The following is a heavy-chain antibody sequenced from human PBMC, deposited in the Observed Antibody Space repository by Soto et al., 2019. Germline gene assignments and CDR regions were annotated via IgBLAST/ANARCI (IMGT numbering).Heavy chain of an antibody. Sequence: ASVKVSCKVSGYTLTELSMHCVRQAPGKGLEWMGGFDPEDGETIYAQKFQGRVTMTEDTSTDTAYMELSSLRSEDTAVYYCATDGYGSYLPSFDYWGQGTLVTVSS. J-gene: IGHJ4*02. CDR1: GYTLTELS. CDR2: FDPEDGET. D-gene: IGHD1-26*01. CDR3: ATDGYGSYLPSFDY. V-gene: IGHV1-24*01.